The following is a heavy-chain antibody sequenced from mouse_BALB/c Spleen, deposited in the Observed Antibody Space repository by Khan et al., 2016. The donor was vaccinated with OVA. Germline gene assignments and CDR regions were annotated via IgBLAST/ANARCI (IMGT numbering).Heavy chain of an antibody. Sequence: QIQLVQSGPELKKPGETVKISCKASGYTLTDYGMNWVKQAPGKGLKWMGWINTYTGEATYADDFKGRFAFSLETSANTAYLQINNRKTEDTATYFCSRSNGNYWFAYWGQGTLVTVSA. CDR2: INTYTGEA. CDR3: SRSNGNYWFAY. J-gene: IGHJ3*01. CDR1: GYTLTDYG. D-gene: IGHD2-1*01. V-gene: IGHV9-3-1*01.